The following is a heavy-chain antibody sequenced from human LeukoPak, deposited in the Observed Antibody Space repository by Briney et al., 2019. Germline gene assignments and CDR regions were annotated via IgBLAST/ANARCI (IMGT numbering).Heavy chain of an antibody. Sequence: SETLSLTCTVSGGSISTSDNYWGWIRQPPGKGLEWIGYIYYSGSTNYNPSLKSRVTISVDTSKNQFSLKLSSVTAADTAVYYCARIIPDCSSTSCYIVDYWGQGTLVTVSS. J-gene: IGHJ4*02. D-gene: IGHD2-2*02. CDR2: IYYSGST. V-gene: IGHV4-61*05. CDR1: GGSISTSDNY. CDR3: ARIIPDCSSTSCYIVDY.